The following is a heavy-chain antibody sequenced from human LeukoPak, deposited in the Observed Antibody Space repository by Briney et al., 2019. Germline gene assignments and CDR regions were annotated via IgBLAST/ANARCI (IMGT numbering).Heavy chain of an antibody. CDR2: IYYSGST. CDR1: GGSLSSYY. Sequence: PSETLSLTCTVSGGSLSSYYWSWIRQPPGKGLEWIGYIYYSGSTDYNPSLKSRVTISVDTSKNQFSPKLSSVTAADTAVYYCAATVGADVPFDYWGQGTLVTVSS. J-gene: IGHJ4*02. CDR3: AATVGADVPFDY. V-gene: IGHV4-59*01. D-gene: IGHD1-26*01.